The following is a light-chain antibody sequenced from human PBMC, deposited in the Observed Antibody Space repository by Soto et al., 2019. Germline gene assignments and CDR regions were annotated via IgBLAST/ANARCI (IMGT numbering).Light chain of an antibody. CDR1: QSVSSN. J-gene: IGKJ4*01. V-gene: IGKV3-15*01. CDR3: QKYNDRPLA. CDR2: RAS. Sequence: EIVMTQSPATLSVSPGERATLSCRASQSVSSNLAWYQQKPGQAPRLLIYRASTRAPGIPARFSGSGSGTDFTLTISSLQSVDFAVYYCQKYNDRPLAFGGGTKVEIK.